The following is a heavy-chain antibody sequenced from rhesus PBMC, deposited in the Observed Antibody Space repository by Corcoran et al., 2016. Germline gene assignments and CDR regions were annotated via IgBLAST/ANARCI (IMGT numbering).Heavy chain of an antibody. J-gene: IGHJ4*01. CDR3: ARDLGGIAVAGSFDY. CDR1: GGSIRSGYYY. CDR2: ITYSGST. Sequence: QVQLQESGPGLVKPSETLSLTCAVSGGSIRSGYYYWRWTRQPPGKGLEWIGYITYSGSTIYNPSLKSRVTISRDTSKNQFSLKLSSVTAADTAVYYCARDLGGIAVAGSFDYWGQGVLVTVSS. D-gene: IGHD6-37*01. V-gene: IGHV4-122*02.